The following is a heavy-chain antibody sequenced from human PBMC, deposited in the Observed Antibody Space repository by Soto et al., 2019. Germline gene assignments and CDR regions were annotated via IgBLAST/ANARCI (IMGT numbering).Heavy chain of an antibody. CDR3: ARDGVAVVAATTNWFDP. CDR2: IWYDGSKK. CDR1: GLTFSNYA. Sequence: SLRLSCAASGLTFSNYAMHWVRQAPGKGLKWVEVIWYDGSKKYYADSVKGRFNISRDNSKNTLYLQMNSLRAEDTAVYYCARDGVAVVAATTNWFDPWGQGTLVTVSS. J-gene: IGHJ5*02. D-gene: IGHD2-15*01. V-gene: IGHV3-33*01.